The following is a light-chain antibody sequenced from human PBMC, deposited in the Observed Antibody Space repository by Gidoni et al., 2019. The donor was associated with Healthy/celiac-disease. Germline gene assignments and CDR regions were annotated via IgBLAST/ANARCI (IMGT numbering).Light chain of an antibody. CDR1: QSISSW. V-gene: IGKV1-5*03. J-gene: IGKJ5*01. CDR3: QQYNSGIT. Sequence: DIQMTQSPSTLSASVGDRVTITCRASQSISSWLAWYQQKPGKAPKLLIYKASSLESGVPSRFSGSGSGTEFTLTISSLQPDDFATYYCQQYNSGITFGQGTRLEIK. CDR2: KAS.